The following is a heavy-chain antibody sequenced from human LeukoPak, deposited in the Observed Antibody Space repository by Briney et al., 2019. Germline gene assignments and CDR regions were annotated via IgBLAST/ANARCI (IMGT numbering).Heavy chain of an antibody. CDR3: ARDLLGANFDY. D-gene: IGHD2-15*01. Sequence: VATVKVSCKASGYTFTGYYMHWVRQAPGQGLEWMGWINPNSGGTNYAQKFQGRVTMTRDTSISTAYMELSRLRSDDTAVYYCARDLLGANFDYWGQGTLVTVSS. CDR1: GYTFTGYY. J-gene: IGHJ4*02. CDR2: INPNSGGT. V-gene: IGHV1-2*02.